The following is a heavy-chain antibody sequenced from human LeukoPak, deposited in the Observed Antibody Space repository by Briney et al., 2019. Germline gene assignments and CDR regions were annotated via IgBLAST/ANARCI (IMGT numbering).Heavy chain of an antibody. V-gene: IGHV3-21*01. D-gene: IGHD6-19*01. CDR2: ISSSSSAI. Sequence: GGSLRLSCAVSGFTFSRYSMNWVRQAPGKGLEWVLSISSSSSAIYYADAAKGPFPISRDNAKNSLYLQMNSLRAEDTAVYHRAREPTYSSGWYVIDYWGQGTLVTVSS. CDR1: GFTFSRYS. J-gene: IGHJ4*02. CDR3: AREPTYSSGWYVIDY.